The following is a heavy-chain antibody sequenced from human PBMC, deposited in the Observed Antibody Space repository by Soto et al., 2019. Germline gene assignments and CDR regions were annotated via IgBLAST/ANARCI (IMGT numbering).Heavy chain of an antibody. D-gene: IGHD3-3*01. Sequence: ASVKVSCKASGYTFTSYGISWVRQAPGQGLEWMGWISAYNGNTNYAQKLQGRVTMTTDTSTSTAYMELRSPRSDDTAVYYCARGVSPYYDFWSGYYTPYMDVWGKGTTVTVSS. CDR1: GYTFTSYG. V-gene: IGHV1-18*01. CDR3: ARGVSPYYDFWSGYYTPYMDV. J-gene: IGHJ6*03. CDR2: ISAYNGNT.